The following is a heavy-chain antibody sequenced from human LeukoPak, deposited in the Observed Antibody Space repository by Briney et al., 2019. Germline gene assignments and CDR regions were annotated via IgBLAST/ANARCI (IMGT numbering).Heavy chain of an antibody. Sequence: PGGSLILSCAASGFTLSSYAISSVRQAPGKGLEWVSAISGSGDSTYYADSVKGRFTISRDNSKNTLYLQMNSLRAEDTAVYYCAKDREQLATDHFDYWGQGTLVTVSS. CDR3: AKDREQLATDHFDY. V-gene: IGHV3-23*01. CDR1: GFTLSSYA. J-gene: IGHJ4*02. D-gene: IGHD6-13*01. CDR2: ISGSGDST.